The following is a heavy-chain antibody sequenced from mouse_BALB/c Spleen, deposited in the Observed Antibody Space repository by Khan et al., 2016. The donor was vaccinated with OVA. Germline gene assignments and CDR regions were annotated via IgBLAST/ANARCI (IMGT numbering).Heavy chain of an antibody. Sequence: QVQLQQSGTELARPGASVKLSCKASGYIFIDYNINWVKQRTGQGLEWIGEISPGSGNTYYNEKFKGKATLTADKSSSTAYMQLSSLTSEDSAVYFCEREWGSGFPYWGQGTLITVSA. D-gene: IGHD1-3*01. V-gene: IGHV1-77*01. CDR1: GYIFIDYN. J-gene: IGHJ3*01. CDR3: EREWGSGFPY. CDR2: ISPGSGNT.